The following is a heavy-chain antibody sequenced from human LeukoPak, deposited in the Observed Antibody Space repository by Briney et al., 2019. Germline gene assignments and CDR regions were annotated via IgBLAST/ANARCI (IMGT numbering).Heavy chain of an antibody. D-gene: IGHD2-21*01. J-gene: IGHJ4*02. CDR2: ISSSSSYI. CDR3: ARGDRVFQAFDY. V-gene: IGHV3-21*01. Sequence: GGSLRLSCAASGFTFSSYSMNWVRQAPRKGLEWVSSISSSSSYIYYADSVKGRFTISRDNAKNSLYLQMNSLRAEDTAVYYCARGDRVFQAFDYWGQGTLVPVSS. CDR1: GFTFSSYS.